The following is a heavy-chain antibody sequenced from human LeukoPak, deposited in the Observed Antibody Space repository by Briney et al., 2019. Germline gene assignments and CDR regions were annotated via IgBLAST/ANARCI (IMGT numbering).Heavy chain of an antibody. CDR3: AKDNSLYYGSGSYRLGAFDI. CDR1: GFTFDDYA. D-gene: IGHD3-10*01. V-gene: IGHV3-9*01. J-gene: IGHJ3*02. Sequence: PGRSLRLSCAASGFTFDDYAMHWVRQAPGKGLEWVSGISWNSGSIGYADSVKGRFTISRDNAKNSLYLQMNSLRAEDTALYYCAKDNSLYYGSGSYRLGAFDIWGQGTMVTVSS. CDR2: ISWNSGSI.